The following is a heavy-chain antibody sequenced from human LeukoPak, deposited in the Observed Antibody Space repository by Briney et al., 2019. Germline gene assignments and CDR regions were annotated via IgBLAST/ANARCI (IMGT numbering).Heavy chain of an antibody. CDR3: ARSSRVGPYLASSGAFDY. V-gene: IGHV5-51*01. CDR2: SDT. D-gene: IGHD6-13*01. Sequence: SDTRYSPSFQGQVTISADKSISTAYLQWSSLKASDTAMYYCARSSRVGPYLASSGAFDYWGQGTLVTVSS. J-gene: IGHJ4*02.